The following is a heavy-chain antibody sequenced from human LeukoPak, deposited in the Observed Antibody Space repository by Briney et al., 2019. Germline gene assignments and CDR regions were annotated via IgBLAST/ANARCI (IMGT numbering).Heavy chain of an antibody. CDR1: GGSVSSGGYY. Sequence: SETLSLTCTVSGGSVSSGGYYWSWIRQHPGKGLEWIGYVYYGGSTYYNPSLKSRLTISVDTSKNQFSLNLSSVTAADTAVYYCARYDSSGFSNWGQGTLVTVSS. CDR3: ARYDSSGFSN. V-gene: IGHV4-31*03. CDR2: VYYGGST. J-gene: IGHJ4*02. D-gene: IGHD3-22*01.